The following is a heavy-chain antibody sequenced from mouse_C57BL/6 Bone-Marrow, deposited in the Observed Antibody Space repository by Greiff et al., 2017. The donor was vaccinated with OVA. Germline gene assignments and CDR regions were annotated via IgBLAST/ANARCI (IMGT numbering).Heavy chain of an antibody. CDR1: GYIFTSYW. CDR2: IYPGTGSP. Sequence: VQLQQSGAELVRPGTSVKLSCKTSGYIFTSYWIHWVKQRSGQGLEWIARIYPGTGSPYYNEKFKGKATLTADKSSSTAYMQLSSLTSEDSAVYFCAREAITTVVVFDYWGQGTTLTVSS. V-gene: IGHV1S132*01. J-gene: IGHJ2*01. D-gene: IGHD1-1*01. CDR3: AREAITTVVVFDY.